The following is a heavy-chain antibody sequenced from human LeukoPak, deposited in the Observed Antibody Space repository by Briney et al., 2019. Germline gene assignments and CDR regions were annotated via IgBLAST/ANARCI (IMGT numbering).Heavy chain of an antibody. CDR3: ARVPAAGTGPDY. Sequence: SETLSLTCTVSGGSVSSGISYWSWIRQPPGVGLEWIAYISDSGGSGYNPSLRGRVIISLDTSKNQFSLSLTSVTAADTAVYHCARVPAAGTGPDYWGQGTLVTVSS. CDR1: GGSVSSGISY. V-gene: IGHV4-61*01. CDR2: ISDSGGS. J-gene: IGHJ4*02. D-gene: IGHD6-13*01.